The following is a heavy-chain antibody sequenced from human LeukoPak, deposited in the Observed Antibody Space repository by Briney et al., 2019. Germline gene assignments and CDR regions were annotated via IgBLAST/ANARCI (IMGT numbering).Heavy chain of an antibody. J-gene: IGHJ6*03. D-gene: IGHD2-2*01. CDR2: VVLIFGAA. V-gene: IGHV1-69*13. CDR3: SRDSTIVVVPGIDYYYYMDV. Sequence: SVTVSCKASGGTFSIYAFSWVRQAHGQGLEWEGGVVLIFGAANYAQKFQGRVTITAVESTSKDYMELSSLRSEDTAVYYCSRDSTIVVVPGIDYYYYMDVWGKGTTVTVSS. CDR1: GGTFSIYA.